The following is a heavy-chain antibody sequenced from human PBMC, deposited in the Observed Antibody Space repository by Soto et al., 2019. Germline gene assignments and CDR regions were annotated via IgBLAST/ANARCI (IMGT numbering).Heavy chain of an antibody. V-gene: IGHV3-23*01. CDR1: AFTFSSYA. J-gene: IGHJ4*02. Sequence: RGPLRPSCAASAFTFSSYAMSLVRQALGTGLEWVSAISGRGGSTYYADSVKGRFTISRDNSKNTLYLQMNSLRAEDTAVYYRAERACEDRLSLEDLAQGALVSLSS. CDR3: AERACEDRLSLED. CDR2: ISGRGGST. D-gene: IGHD1-1*01.